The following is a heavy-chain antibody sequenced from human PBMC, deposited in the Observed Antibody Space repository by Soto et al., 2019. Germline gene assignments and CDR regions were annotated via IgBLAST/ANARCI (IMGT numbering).Heavy chain of an antibody. CDR3: ARDLMTYGGNWFDP. CDR1: GGSISRYY. D-gene: IGHD2-21*02. V-gene: IGHV4-59*01. J-gene: IGHJ5*02. CDR2: IYYSGST. Sequence: ETLSLTCTVSGGSISRYYCSWIRQPPGKGLEWIGYIYYSGSTNYNPSLKSRVTISVDTSKNQFSLKLSSVTAADTAVYYCARDLMTYGGNWFDPWGQGTLVTVSS.